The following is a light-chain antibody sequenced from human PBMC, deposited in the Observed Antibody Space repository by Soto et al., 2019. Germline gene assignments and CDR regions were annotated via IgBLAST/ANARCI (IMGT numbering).Light chain of an antibody. CDR3: LQDYNYPLT. Sequence: IQMTQSPSSLSASVGDRVTITFRASQSISSYLNWYQQKPGKAPKLLIYAASSLQSGVPSRFSGSGSGTDFTLPISSLQPEDFATYYCLQDYNYPLTFGGGTKVDI. J-gene: IGKJ4*01. CDR2: AAS. CDR1: QSISSY. V-gene: IGKV1-6*01.